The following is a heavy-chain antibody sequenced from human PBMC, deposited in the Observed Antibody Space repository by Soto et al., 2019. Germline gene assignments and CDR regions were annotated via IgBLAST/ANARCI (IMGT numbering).Heavy chain of an antibody. V-gene: IGHV3-21*01. D-gene: IGHD6-13*01. J-gene: IGHJ4*02. Sequence: PGGSLRLSCAASGFTFSSYSMNWVRQAPGKGLEWVSSISSSSSYIYYADSVKGRFTISRDNAKNSLYLQMTSLRAEDTAVYYCAREGVRSSSGYVGLDYFDYWGQGTLVTVSS. CDR1: GFTFSSYS. CDR3: AREGVRSSSGYVGLDYFDY. CDR2: ISSSSSYI.